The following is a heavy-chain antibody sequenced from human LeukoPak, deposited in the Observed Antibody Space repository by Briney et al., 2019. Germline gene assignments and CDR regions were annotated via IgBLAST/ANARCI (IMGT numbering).Heavy chain of an antibody. J-gene: IGHJ4*02. CDR1: GYFVTHHW. CDR3: AYSGSYYNPPFQY. Sequence: KRGESLKISCKGSGYFVTHHWIGWVRQMPGKGLEWMAIHTGNSDSKYSPSFQGQVTMSVDKSISTAYLQWSSLKASDTAMYYCAYSGSYYNPPFQYWSQGTLVTVSS. CDR2: HTGNSDS. V-gene: IGHV5-51*01. D-gene: IGHD3-10*01.